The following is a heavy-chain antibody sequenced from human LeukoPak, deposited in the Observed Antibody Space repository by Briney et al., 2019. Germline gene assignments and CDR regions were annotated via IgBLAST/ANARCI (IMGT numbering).Heavy chain of an antibody. CDR2: INPSGTGT. CDR1: GYTITNNY. D-gene: IGHD5-24*01. J-gene: IGHJ5*02. V-gene: IGHV1-46*01. CDR3: AADHSMANTAWWFDP. Sequence: ASVKVSCKASGYTITNNYMHWVRQAPGQGLEWMGVINPSGTGTSYAQKFQGRITMSRDTSTSTVYMELSSLRSEDTAFYYCAADHSMANTAWWFDPWGQGTLVTVSS.